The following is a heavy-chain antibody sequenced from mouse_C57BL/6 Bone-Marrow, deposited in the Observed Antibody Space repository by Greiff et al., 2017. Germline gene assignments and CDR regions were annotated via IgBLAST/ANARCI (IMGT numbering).Heavy chain of an antibody. Sequence: EVQLQQSGTVLARPGASVKMSCKTSGYTFTSYWMHWVKQRPGQGLEWIGANYPGNSDTSYNQKFKGKAKLTAVTSASTAYMELSSLTNEDSAVYYCTSRYGNYEAWFAYWGQGTLVTVSA. V-gene: IGHV1-5*01. CDR2: NYPGNSDT. CDR3: TSRYGNYEAWFAY. D-gene: IGHD2-10*02. J-gene: IGHJ3*01. CDR1: GYTFTSYW.